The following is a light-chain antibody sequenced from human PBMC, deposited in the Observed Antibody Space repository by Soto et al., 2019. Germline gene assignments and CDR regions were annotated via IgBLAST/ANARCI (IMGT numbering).Light chain of an antibody. J-gene: IGLJ1*01. Sequence: ALTQPASLSGSPGQSSTISCTGTSTDICAYNYVSWYQQHPGKAPKLLIYEVTNRPSGVSNRFSGSKSGNTASLTISGLQAEDEANYYCKSYTTLSNRVFGTGTKVTVL. CDR1: STDICAYNY. V-gene: IGLV2-14*01. CDR3: KSYTTLSNRV. CDR2: EVT.